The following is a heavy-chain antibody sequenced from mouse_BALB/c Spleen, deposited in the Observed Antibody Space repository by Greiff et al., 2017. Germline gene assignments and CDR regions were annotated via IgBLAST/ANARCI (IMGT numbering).Heavy chain of an antibody. CDR3: ARRGYDYVPDY. Sequence: EVKLMESGPELVKPGASVKMSCKASGYTFTSYVMHWVKQKPGQGLEWIGYINPYNDGTKYNEKFKGKATLTSDKSSSTAYMELSSLTSEDSAVYYCARRGYDYVPDYWGQGTTLTVSS. J-gene: IGHJ2*01. CDR1: GYTFTSYV. CDR2: INPYNDGT. V-gene: IGHV1-14*01. D-gene: IGHD2-4*01.